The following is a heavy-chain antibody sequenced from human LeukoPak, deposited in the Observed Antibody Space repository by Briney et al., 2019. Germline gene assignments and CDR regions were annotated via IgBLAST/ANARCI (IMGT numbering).Heavy chain of an antibody. CDR3: ASEGWDPENGMDA. J-gene: IGHJ6*02. CDR2: IYTSVST. D-gene: IGHD6-19*01. CDR1: GGSISSYY. V-gene: IGHV4-4*07. Sequence: SETLSLTCTVSGGSISSYYWSWIRQPAGNGLGWIGRIYTSVSTNYNPSLKSRVTMSVDTSKNQFSLKLSSVTAADTAVYYCASEGWDPENGMDAWGQGTTVTVSS.